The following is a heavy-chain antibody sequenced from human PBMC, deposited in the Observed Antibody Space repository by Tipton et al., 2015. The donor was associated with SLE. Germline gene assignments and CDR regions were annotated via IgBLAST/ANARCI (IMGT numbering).Heavy chain of an antibody. CDR3: ASGNWYAFDY. D-gene: IGHD1-1*01. Sequence: SLRLTCAASGFTFSSYAMSWVRQAPGKGLEWVSVIYSGGSSTYYADSVKGRFTISRDNSKNTLYLQMNSLRAEDTAVYYCASGNWYAFDYWGQGTLVTVSS. CDR1: GFTFSSYA. J-gene: IGHJ4*02. V-gene: IGHV3-23*03. CDR2: IYSGGSST.